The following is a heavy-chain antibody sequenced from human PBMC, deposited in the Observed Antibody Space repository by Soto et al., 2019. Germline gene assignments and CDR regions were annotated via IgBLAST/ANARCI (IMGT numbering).Heavy chain of an antibody. J-gene: IGHJ4*02. CDR2: ISWNSGMT. CDR3: TKAKEEGWQLPPGFDL. V-gene: IGHV3-9*01. D-gene: IGHD2-15*01. CDR1: GFTFDDYA. Sequence: GGSLRLSCAPSGFTFDDYAMHWVRQAPGKGLEWVSGISWNSGMTDYADSVKGRFTISRDNAKKSLYLQMNSLRVEDTALYFCTKAKEEGWQLPPGFDLWGQGTLVTVSS.